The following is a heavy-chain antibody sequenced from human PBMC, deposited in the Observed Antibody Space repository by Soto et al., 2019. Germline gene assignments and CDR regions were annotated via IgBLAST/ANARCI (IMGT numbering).Heavy chain of an antibody. CDR3: ARGYRAYNSFVP. Sequence: QLQLQESGSGLVKPSQTLSLTCAVSGGSISNDGYSWSWIRQPPGKGLEWIGYIFHSGGTYYTPCLQSRVTRSVDRSKNQFSLNLTSVTAADTAVYYCARGYRAYNSFVPWGQGTLVTVSS. D-gene: IGHD5-18*01. V-gene: IGHV4-30-2*01. J-gene: IGHJ5*02. CDR2: IFHSGGT. CDR1: GGSISNDGYS.